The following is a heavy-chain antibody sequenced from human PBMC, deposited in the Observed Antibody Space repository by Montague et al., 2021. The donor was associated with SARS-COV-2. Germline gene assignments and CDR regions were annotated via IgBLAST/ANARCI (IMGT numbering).Heavy chain of an antibody. D-gene: IGHD1-26*01. Sequence: SLRLSCAASGFTFSSYGMHWVRQAPGKGLEWVAVISYDGSNKYYADSVKGRFTISRDNSKNTLYLQMNSLRAEDTAVYYRAKGYSGSYYSPFDYWGQGTLVTVSS. V-gene: IGHV3-30*18. CDR3: AKGYSGSYYSPFDY. CDR2: ISYDGSNK. J-gene: IGHJ4*02. CDR1: GFTFSSYG.